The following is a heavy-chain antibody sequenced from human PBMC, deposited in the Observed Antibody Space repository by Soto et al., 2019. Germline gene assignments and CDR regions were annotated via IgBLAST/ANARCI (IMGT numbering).Heavy chain of an antibody. CDR2: IYYSGST. J-gene: IGHJ4*02. CDR1: GGSISSGGYY. D-gene: IGHD2-15*01. CDR3: ARGYCSGGSCYDDY. V-gene: IGHV4-31*02. Sequence: SETLSLTCTVSGGSISSGGYYWSWIRQHPGKGLEWIGYIYYSGSTYYNPSLKSRVTISVDASKNQFSLKLSSVTAADTAVYYCARGYCSGGSCYDDYWGQGTLVTVSS.